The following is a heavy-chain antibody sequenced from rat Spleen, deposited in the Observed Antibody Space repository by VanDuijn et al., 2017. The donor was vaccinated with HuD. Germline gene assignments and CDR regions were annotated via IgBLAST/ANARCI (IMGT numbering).Heavy chain of an antibody. CDR3: TGDGTPR. CDR2: LSYDGHTT. D-gene: IGHD1-12*02. Sequence: EVQLVESGGDLVQPGRSLKLTCAASGFTFSHYGMAWVRQAPTKGLEWVATLSYDGHTTYYRDSVKGRFTISRDMSKSTLYLKMDSLRSEEKATYYCTGDGTPRWGQGTLVTVSS. CDR1: GFTFSHYG. V-gene: IGHV5-29*01. J-gene: IGHJ3*01.